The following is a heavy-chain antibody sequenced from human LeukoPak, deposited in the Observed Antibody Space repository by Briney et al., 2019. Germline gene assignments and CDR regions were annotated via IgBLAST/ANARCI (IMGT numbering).Heavy chain of an antibody. D-gene: IGHD2-2*02. CDR2: IYYSGST. Sequence: SETLSLTCTVSGGSISSYYWSWIRQPPGKGLEWIGYIYYSGSTYYNPSLKSRVTISVDTSKNQFSLKLSSVTAADTAVYYCARECSTSCYTGDYWGQGTLVTVSS. J-gene: IGHJ4*02. V-gene: IGHV4-59*12. CDR3: ARECSTSCYTGDY. CDR1: GGSISSYY.